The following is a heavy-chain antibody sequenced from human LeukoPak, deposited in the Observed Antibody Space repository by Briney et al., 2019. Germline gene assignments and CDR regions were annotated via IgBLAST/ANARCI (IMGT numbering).Heavy chain of an antibody. Sequence: GGSLRLTCAASGFTFSSYEMNWVRQAPGKGLEWVSYISSSGSTIYYADSVKGRFTISRDNAKNSLYLQMNSLRAEDTAVYYCARDYGDYGMDVWGQRTTVTVSS. CDR2: ISSSGSTI. V-gene: IGHV3-48*03. D-gene: IGHD4-17*01. CDR3: ARDYGDYGMDV. CDR1: GFTFSSYE. J-gene: IGHJ6*02.